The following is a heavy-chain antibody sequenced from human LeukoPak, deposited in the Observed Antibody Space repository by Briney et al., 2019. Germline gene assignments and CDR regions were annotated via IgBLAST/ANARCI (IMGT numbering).Heavy chain of an antibody. CDR2: ISSSSSYI. J-gene: IGHJ4*02. V-gene: IGHV3-21*01. D-gene: IGHD6-13*01. Sequence: GGSLRLSCAASGFTFGSYSMNWVRQAPGKGLEWVSSISSSSSYIYYADSVKGRFTISRDNAKNSLYLQMNSLRAEDTAVYYCARIAAAGRFDYWGQGTLVTVSS. CDR1: GFTFGSYS. CDR3: ARIAAAGRFDY.